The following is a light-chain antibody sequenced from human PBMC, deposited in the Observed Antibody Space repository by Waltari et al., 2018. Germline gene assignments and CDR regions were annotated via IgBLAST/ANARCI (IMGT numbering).Light chain of an antibody. CDR2: ANT. V-gene: IGLV1-40*01. J-gene: IGLJ1*01. CDR3: QSFDNSLSVPYV. CDR1: SSNIGAGND. Sequence: QSVLTQPPSVSGAPGQRVTISCTGRSSNIGAGNDFHWYQQLPGSAPKLLISANTNRPAGVPDRFSGSKSGTSASLAITGLQAEDEGDYYCQSFDNSLSVPYVFGTGTKVTVL.